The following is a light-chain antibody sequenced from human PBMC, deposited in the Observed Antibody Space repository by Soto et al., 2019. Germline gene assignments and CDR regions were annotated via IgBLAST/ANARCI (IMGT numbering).Light chain of an antibody. CDR2: EGS. Sequence: QSALTQPASVSGSPGQSITISCTGISSDVGSYNLVSWYQQHPGKAPKVMIYEGSKRPSGVSNRFSGSRPGNTASLTISGLQAEDEAHYYCSSSAGSSTHVVFGGGTKVTVL. CDR1: SSDVGSYNL. CDR3: SSSAGSSTHVV. V-gene: IGLV2-23*01. J-gene: IGLJ2*01.